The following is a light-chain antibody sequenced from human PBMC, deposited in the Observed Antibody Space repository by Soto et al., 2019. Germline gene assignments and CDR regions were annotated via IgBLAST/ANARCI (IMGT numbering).Light chain of an antibody. CDR2: AAS. Sequence: IQMTQSPSSLSASVGDRVTITCRASQGIRNDLGWYQQKPGKAPKLLIYAASSLQSGVPSRFSGSGSGTDFTLTISSLQPEDFATYYCQQSYSTPLITFGQGTRLEIK. CDR1: QGIRND. CDR3: QQSYSTPLIT. J-gene: IGKJ5*01. V-gene: IGKV1-39*01.